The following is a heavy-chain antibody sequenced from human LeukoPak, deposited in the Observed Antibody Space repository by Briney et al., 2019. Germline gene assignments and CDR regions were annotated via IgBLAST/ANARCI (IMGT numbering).Heavy chain of an antibody. CDR2: ICGSVSGSGDCT. Sequence: GGSLRLSCAASGFSFGSYAMSWVRQAAGKGLEWVSEICGSVSGSGDCTHYADSVKGRFTISRDNSKKTLYLQMNSLRAEDTAVYYCAKDYDYYDSSGPTSHFDYWGQGTLVTVSS. D-gene: IGHD3-22*01. J-gene: IGHJ4*02. CDR3: AKDYDYYDSSGPTSHFDY. CDR1: GFSFGSYA. V-gene: IGHV3-23*01.